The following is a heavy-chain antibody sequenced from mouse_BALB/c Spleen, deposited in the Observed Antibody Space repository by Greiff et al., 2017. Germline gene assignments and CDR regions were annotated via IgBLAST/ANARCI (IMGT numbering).Heavy chain of an antibody. Sequence: DVMLVESGGGLVQPGGSRKLSCAASGFTFSSFGMHWVRQAPEKGLEWVAYISSGSSTIYYADTVKGRFTISRDNPKNTLFLQMTSLRSEDTAMYYCALYYRYDEGFAYWGQGTLVTVSA. V-gene: IGHV5-17*02. CDR1: GFTFSSFG. CDR3: ALYYRYDEGFAY. D-gene: IGHD2-14*01. CDR2: ISSGSSTI. J-gene: IGHJ3*01.